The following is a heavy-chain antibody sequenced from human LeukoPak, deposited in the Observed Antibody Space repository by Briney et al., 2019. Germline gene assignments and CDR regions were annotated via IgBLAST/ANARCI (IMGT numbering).Heavy chain of an antibody. CDR2: MYLSGTT. V-gene: IGHV4-4*02. J-gene: IGHJ6*02. D-gene: IGHD3-3*01. CDR3: ARINDFWSGPTLDV. CDR1: GDSINSLDL. Sequence: PSETLSLTCTVSGDSINSLDLWSWVRQPPGKGLEWIGEMYLSGTTHSNPSVKSRVTISIDKSKNQFFLNLSSVTAADTAVYYCARINDFWSGPTLDVWGQGTTVTVSS.